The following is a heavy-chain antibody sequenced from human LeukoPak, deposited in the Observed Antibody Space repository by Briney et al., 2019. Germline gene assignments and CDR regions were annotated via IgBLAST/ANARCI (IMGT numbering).Heavy chain of an antibody. J-gene: IGHJ6*02. D-gene: IGHD3-3*01. Sequence: SETLSLTCTVSGDSISTTSYYWDWIRQPPGKGLEWIGSVHHSGTTYYDPSLKSRLTISVDTSESQFSLRLSSVTAADTGVYYCARHPLRLGMDVWGQGTTVTVSS. CDR2: VHHSGTT. CDR3: ARHPLRLGMDV. CDR1: GDSISTTSYY. V-gene: IGHV4-39*01.